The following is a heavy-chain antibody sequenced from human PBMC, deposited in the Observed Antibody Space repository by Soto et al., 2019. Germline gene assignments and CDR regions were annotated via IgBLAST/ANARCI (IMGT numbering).Heavy chain of an antibody. CDR2: IDPSDSYT. CDR3: ASAFRGGRSYRPYYYYGMDV. CDR1: GYSFTSYW. V-gene: IGHV5-10-1*01. Sequence: PGESLKISCKGSGYSFTSYWSSWVRQMPGKGLEWMGRIDPSDSYTNYSPSFQGHVPISADNSISTAYLQWSSLKASDTAMYYCASAFRGGRSYRPYYYYGMDVWGQGTTVTVSS. D-gene: IGHD3-16*01. J-gene: IGHJ6*02.